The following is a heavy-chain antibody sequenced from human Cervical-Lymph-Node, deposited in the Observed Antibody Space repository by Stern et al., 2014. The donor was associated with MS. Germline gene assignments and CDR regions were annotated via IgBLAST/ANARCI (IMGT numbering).Heavy chain of an antibody. CDR3: ARMYSGYDSSYAFDI. V-gene: IGHV1-2*02. J-gene: IGHJ3*02. D-gene: IGHD5-12*01. Sequence: VQLVESGAEVKKPGASIKVSCKASGYTFTGNYLHWVRQAPGQGLEWMGWINPNTGVTKYAQKFQGRVTLTSDTSISTAYVELSGLRSDDTAVYYCARMYSGYDSSYAFDIWGQGTMVTVSS. CDR1: GYTFTGNY. CDR2: INPNTGVT.